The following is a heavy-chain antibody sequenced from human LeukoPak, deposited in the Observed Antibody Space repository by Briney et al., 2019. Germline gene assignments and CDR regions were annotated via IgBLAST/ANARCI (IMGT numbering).Heavy chain of an antibody. CDR3: ARADSRGYYNY. J-gene: IGHJ4*02. CDR1: GFTFSASP. V-gene: IGHV3-64*01. Sequence: GGSLRLSCAASGFTFSASPMHWVRQAPGRGLEYVSAITSNGDSTYYANSVKGRFTISRDNSKNTLYLQMGSLRAEDMAVYYCARADSRGYYNYWGQGTLVTVSS. CDR2: ITSNGDST. D-gene: IGHD3-22*01.